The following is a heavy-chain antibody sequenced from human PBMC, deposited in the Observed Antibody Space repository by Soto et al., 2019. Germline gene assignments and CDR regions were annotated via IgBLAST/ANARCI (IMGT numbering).Heavy chain of an antibody. CDR1: GFTFSSYS. D-gene: IGHD3-9*01. J-gene: IGHJ4*02. CDR3: ARLVSYDILTGYYHYYFDY. Sequence: GGSLRLSCAASGFTFSSYSMNWVRQAPGKGLEWVSSISSSSSYIYYADSVKGRFTISRDNAKNSLYLQMNSLRAEDTAVYYCARLVSYDILTGYYHYYFDYWGQGTLVTVSS. CDR2: ISSSSSYI. V-gene: IGHV3-21*01.